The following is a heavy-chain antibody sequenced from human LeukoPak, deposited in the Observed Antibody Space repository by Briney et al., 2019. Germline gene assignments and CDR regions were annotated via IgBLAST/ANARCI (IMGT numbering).Heavy chain of an antibody. CDR3: ARSGLYSSSWRTSDF. J-gene: IGHJ4*02. D-gene: IGHD6-19*01. V-gene: IGHV1-3*01. CDR2: ISGHNGDT. Sequence: ASVKVSCKASGYSFHGYDLQWLRQAPGQRLEWMGWISGHNGDTRYSQKFQDRITLTRDTSASTGYMELTSLTSEDTAVYYCARSGLYSSSWRTSDFWSQGTLVTVSS. CDR1: GYSFHGYD.